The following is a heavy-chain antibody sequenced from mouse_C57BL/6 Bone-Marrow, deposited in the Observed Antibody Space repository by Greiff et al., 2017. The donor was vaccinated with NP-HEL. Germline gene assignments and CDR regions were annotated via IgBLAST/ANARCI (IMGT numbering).Heavy chain of an antibody. CDR2: IDPSDSYT. CDR1: GYTFTSYW. V-gene: IGHV1-69*01. D-gene: IGHD2-12*01. J-gene: IGHJ4*01. CDR3: ARAASYTLGDY. Sequence: QVQLQQPGAELVMPGASVKLSCKASGYTFTSYWMHWVKQRPGQGLEWIGEIDPSDSYTNYNKKFKGKSTLTVDKASSTAYMQLSSLTSEDSAVDYCARAASYTLGDYWGQGTSVTVSS.